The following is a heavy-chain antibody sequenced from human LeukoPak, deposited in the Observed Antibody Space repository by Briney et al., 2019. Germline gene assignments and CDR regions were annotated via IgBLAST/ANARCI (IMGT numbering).Heavy chain of an antibody. CDR1: GFTFRNYG. J-gene: IGHJ4*02. V-gene: IGHV3-23*01. D-gene: IGHD3-3*01. CDR3: APDLRGAAWSLDY. CDR2: VSDSGSSA. Sequence: GGSLRLSCAAAGFTFRNYGMGWVLQAPGKGLEWVSVVSDSGSSAYYADSVKGRFTISRDNSKNMLYLQMSSLRAEDTAVYYCAPDLRGAAWSLDYWGQGTLVTVSS.